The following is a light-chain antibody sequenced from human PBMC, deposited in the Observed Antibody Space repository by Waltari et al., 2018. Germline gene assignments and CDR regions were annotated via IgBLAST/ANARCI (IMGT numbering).Light chain of an antibody. CDR2: EVN. Sequence: QSALTQPPSVSGSPGQSVTISCTGTSSDVGSYNRLSWYYQPPGTAPKLMIYEVNNRPSGVPDRFSGSKSGNTASLTISGLQAEDEADYYCSSYSSITTFVFGGGTKLTVL. CDR1: SSDVGSYNR. CDR3: SSYSSITTFV. J-gene: IGLJ3*02. V-gene: IGLV2-18*02.